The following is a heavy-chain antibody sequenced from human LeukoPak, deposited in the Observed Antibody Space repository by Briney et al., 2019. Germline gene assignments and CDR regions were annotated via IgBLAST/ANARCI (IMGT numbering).Heavy chain of an antibody. CDR2: ISAYNGNA. V-gene: IGHV1-18*04. Sequence: ASVKVSCKASGYTFTSYGISWVRQAPGQGLERMGGISAYNGNANYAQKLQGRVTMTPDTSTSTAYMELRSLRSDDTAVYYCARGPLYYDILTGYYTEGGAFDIWGQGTMVTVSS. CDR3: ARGPLYYDILTGYYTEGGAFDI. D-gene: IGHD3-9*01. CDR1: GYTFTSYG. J-gene: IGHJ3*02.